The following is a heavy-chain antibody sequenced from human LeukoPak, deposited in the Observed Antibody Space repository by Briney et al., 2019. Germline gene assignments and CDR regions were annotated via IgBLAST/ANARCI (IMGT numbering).Heavy chain of an antibody. V-gene: IGHV3-23*01. D-gene: IGHD1-26*01. Sequence: PGGSLRLSCAASGFTFSTYAMSWVRQAPGRGLEWVSAISGSGGSTYYADSVKGRFTISRDNSKNTLYLQMNSLRAEDTAVYYCAKDLSRSLYHFDFWGQGTLVNVSS. CDR2: ISGSGGST. CDR1: GFTFSTYA. J-gene: IGHJ4*01. CDR3: AKDLSRSLYHFDF.